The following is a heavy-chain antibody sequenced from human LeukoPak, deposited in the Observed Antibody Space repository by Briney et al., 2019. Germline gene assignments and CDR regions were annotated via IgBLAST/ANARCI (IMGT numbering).Heavy chain of an antibody. CDR1: GYTFTGYY. D-gene: IGHD3-10*01. CDR2: INPNSGGT. J-gene: IGHJ4*02. Sequence: GASVKVSCKASGYTFTGYYMNWVRQAPGQGLEWMGWINPNSGGTNYAQKFQGRVTMTRDTSISTAYMELSRLRSDDTAVYYCARGDPRIMVRGVPLGAYFDYWGQGTLVTVSS. V-gene: IGHV1-2*02. CDR3: ARGDPRIMVRGVPLGAYFDY.